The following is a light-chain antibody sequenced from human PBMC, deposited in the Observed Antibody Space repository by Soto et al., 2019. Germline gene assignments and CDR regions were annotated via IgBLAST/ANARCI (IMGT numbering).Light chain of an antibody. CDR2: EVS. J-gene: IGLJ2*01. CDR3: STYSTSTTLGV. V-gene: IGLV2-14*01. Sequence: QSALTQPASVSGSPGQSVTISCTGSSSDVAVYNFVSWYQQHPAKAPKLMIYEVSNRPSGVSNHFSGSKSDNTASLTISGLQPEDDSGYYCSTYSTSTTLGVFGGGTKLTVL. CDR1: SSDVAVYNF.